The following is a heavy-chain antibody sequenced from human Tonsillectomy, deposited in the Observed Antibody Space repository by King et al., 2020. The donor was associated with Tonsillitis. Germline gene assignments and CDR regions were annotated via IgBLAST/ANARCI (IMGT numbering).Heavy chain of an antibody. D-gene: IGHD3-22*01. CDR3: ARERYYDSSGYPTELQH. CDR2: ISRCGSTI. V-gene: IGHV3-11*01. J-gene: IGHJ1*01. CDR1: GFTFRDYY. Sequence: VQLVESGGGLVKPGGSLRLSCAASGFTFRDYYMSWIRQAPGKGLEGVLYISRCGSTIYYADSVKGRFTISRDNAKNSLYLQMNSLRAEDAAVYFCARERYYDSSGYPTELQHWGQGTLVTVSS.